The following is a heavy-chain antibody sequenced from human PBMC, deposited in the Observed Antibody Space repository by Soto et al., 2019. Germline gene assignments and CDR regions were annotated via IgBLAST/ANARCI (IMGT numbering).Heavy chain of an antibody. J-gene: IGHJ6*02. CDR1: GGSFSGYY. CDR3: ARRRYDYVWGSYRYPYYYGMDV. V-gene: IGHV4-34*01. D-gene: IGHD3-16*02. CDR2: INHSGST. Sequence: QVQLQQWGAGLLKPSETLSLTCAVYGGSFSGYYWSWIRQPPGKGLEWIGEINHSGSTNYNPSLKSRVTMSVDTSKNQFSLKLSSVTAADTAVYYCARRRYDYVWGSYRYPYYYGMDVWGQGTTVTVSS.